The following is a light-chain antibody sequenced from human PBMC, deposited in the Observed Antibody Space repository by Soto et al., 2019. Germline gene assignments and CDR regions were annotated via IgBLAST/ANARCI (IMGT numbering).Light chain of an antibody. Sequence: QSVLTQPPSVSGAPGQRVTISCTGSSSNNGAGYDVHWYQQLPGTAPKLLIYGNSNRPSGVPDRFSGSKSGTSASLAITGLQAEDEADYYCQSYDSSLSGSVLFGGGTKLTVL. CDR1: SSNNGAGYD. J-gene: IGLJ2*01. CDR2: GNS. V-gene: IGLV1-40*01. CDR3: QSYDSSLSGSVL.